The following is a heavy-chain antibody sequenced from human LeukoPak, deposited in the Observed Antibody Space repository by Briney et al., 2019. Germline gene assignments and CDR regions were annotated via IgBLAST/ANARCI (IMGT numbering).Heavy chain of an antibody. Sequence: GESLKISCKGSGYNFTNYWISWVRQMPGKGLEWMGRIDPSDSYTNNSPSFQGHVYISADKSISTAYLQWSSLKASDTAVYYCATDMTTVTSGYWGQGTVVTVSS. J-gene: IGHJ4*02. CDR1: GYNFTNYW. V-gene: IGHV5-10-1*01. CDR3: ATDMTTVTSGY. D-gene: IGHD4-17*01. CDR2: IDPSDSYT.